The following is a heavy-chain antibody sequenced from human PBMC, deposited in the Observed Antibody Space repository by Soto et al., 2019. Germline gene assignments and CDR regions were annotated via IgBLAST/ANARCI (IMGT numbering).Heavy chain of an antibody. Sequence: GGSLRLSCAASGFTFSSYAMHWVRQAPGKGLEWVAVISYDGSNKYYADSVKGRFTISRDNSKNTLYLQMNSLRAEDTAVYYCARDSRPVDHYYGMDVWGQGTTVTVSS. CDR2: ISYDGSNK. J-gene: IGHJ6*02. CDR3: ARDSRPVDHYYGMDV. D-gene: IGHD6-6*01. CDR1: GFTFSSYA. V-gene: IGHV3-30-3*01.